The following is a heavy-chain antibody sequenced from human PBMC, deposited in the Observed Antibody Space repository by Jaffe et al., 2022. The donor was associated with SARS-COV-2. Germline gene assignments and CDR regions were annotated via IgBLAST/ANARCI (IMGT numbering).Heavy chain of an antibody. V-gene: IGHV3-30-3*01. CDR2: ISYDGSNK. J-gene: IGHJ6*02. CDR1: GFTFSSYA. CDR3: ARDLNQLPSRYYYYGMDV. D-gene: IGHD2-2*01. Sequence: QVQLVESGGGVVQPGRSLRLSCAASGFTFSSYAMHWVRQAPGKGLEWVAVISYDGSNKYYADSVKGRFTISRDNSKNTLYLQMNSLRAEDTAVYYCARDLNQLPSRYYYYGMDVWGQGTTVTVSS.